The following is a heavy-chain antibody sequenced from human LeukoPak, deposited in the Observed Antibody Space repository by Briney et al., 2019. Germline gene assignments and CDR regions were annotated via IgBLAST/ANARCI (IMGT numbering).Heavy chain of an antibody. CDR1: GFTFSDYY. CDR2: ISSSGSTI. Sequence: GGSLRLSCAASGFTFSDYYMSWIRQAPGKGLEWVSYISSSGSTIYYADSMKGRFTISRDNAKNSLYLQMNSLRAEDTAVYYCARYSYGLYYYYYYGMDVWGQGTTVTVSS. J-gene: IGHJ6*02. D-gene: IGHD5-18*01. V-gene: IGHV3-11*01. CDR3: ARYSYGLYYYYYYGMDV.